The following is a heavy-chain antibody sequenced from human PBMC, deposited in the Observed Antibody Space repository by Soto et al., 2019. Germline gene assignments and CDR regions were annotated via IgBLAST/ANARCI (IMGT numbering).Heavy chain of an antibody. Sequence: GTSVKASCKASGYTFTSYAINWVRQATGQGLEWMGWMNPNSGNTGYAQKFQGRATMTRNTSISTAYMELSSLRSEDTAVYYCARGSGYYDFWSGLPLMDVWGKGTTVTVSS. CDR3: ARGSGYYDFWSGLPLMDV. V-gene: IGHV1-8*01. CDR1: GYTFTSYA. CDR2: MNPNSGNT. D-gene: IGHD3-3*01. J-gene: IGHJ6*03.